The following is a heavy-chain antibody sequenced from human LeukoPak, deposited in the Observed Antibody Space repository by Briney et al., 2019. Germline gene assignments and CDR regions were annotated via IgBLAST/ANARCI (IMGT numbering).Heavy chain of an antibody. CDR1: GFTFSDYG. CDR3: AIILGYCSGGTCYDY. J-gene: IGHJ4*02. D-gene: IGHD2-15*01. Sequence: GTSLRLSCAASGFTFSDYGMNWVRQAPGKGLEWVSNISSSGSTKYYADSVKGRFTISRDNAKNSLYLQLNSLRAEDTAVYYCAIILGYCSGGTCYDYWGQGTQVTVSS. V-gene: IGHV3-48*04. CDR2: ISSSGSTK.